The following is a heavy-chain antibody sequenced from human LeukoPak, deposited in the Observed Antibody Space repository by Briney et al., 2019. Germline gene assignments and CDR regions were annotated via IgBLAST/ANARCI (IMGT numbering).Heavy chain of an antibody. Sequence: SETLSLTCTVSGGSISSGSYYWSWIRQPAGKGLEWIGRIYTSGSTNYNPSLKSRVTISVDTSKNQFSLKLSSVTAADTAVYYCAGGYCSGGRCAKGDYWGQGTLVTVSS. J-gene: IGHJ4*02. CDR2: IYTSGST. CDR3: AGGYCSGGRCAKGDY. V-gene: IGHV4-61*02. CDR1: GGSISSGSYY. D-gene: IGHD2-15*01.